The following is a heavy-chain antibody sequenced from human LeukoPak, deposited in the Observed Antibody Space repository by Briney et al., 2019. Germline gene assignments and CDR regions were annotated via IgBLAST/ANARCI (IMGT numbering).Heavy chain of an antibody. J-gene: IGHJ6*03. Sequence: GGSLRLSCAASGCTFSSYWMHWVPQAPGKGLVWVSRINSDGSSTSYADSVKGRFTISRDNAKNTLYLQMNSLRAEDTAVYYCASTTIFGVVMPYYYYYYMDVWGKGTTVTVSS. D-gene: IGHD3-3*01. CDR3: ASTTIFGVVMPYYYYYYMDV. CDR1: GCTFSSYW. CDR2: INSDGSST. V-gene: IGHV3-74*01.